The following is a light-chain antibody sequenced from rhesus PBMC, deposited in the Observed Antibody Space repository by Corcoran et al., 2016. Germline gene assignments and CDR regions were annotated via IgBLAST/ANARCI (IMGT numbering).Light chain of an antibody. Sequence: DIVMSQTPVSLSVTPGEPASISCRSSQSLLDSEDGGTYLAWYLQRPGQFPRLLFYEVSTRASGVPERVSGSGSDTDFTLKISRVEAEDVGVCYCMQALDLYSFGQGTKVEIK. V-gene: IGKV2-104*02. CDR2: EVS. J-gene: IGKJ2*01. CDR3: MQALDLYS. CDR1: QSLLDSEDGGTY.